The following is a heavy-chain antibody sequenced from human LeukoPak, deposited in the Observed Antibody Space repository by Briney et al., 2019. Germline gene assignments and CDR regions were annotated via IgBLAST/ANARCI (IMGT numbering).Heavy chain of an antibody. CDR3: ARGRTHYYDSNGYSDY. CDR2: INSDGSST. J-gene: IGHJ4*02. V-gene: IGHV3-74*01. Sequence: PGGSLRLSCAASGFTFSSYWMHWVRQAPGKGLVWVSRINSDGSSTSYADSVKGRFTISRDNAKNSLYLQMNSLRAEDTAVYYCARGRTHYYDSNGYSDYWGQGTLVTVSS. D-gene: IGHD3-22*01. CDR1: GFTFSSYW.